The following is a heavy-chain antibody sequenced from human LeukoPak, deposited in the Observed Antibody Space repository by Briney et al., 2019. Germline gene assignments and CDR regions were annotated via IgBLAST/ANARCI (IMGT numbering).Heavy chain of an antibody. CDR2: IYGDGRST. CDR3: ARSDWFDP. J-gene: IGHJ5*02. Sequence: PGGSLRLSCTASGFTLSNYWMHWVRQAPGKGLVWVSRIYGDGRSTTYADSVKGRFVISRDNARNTLYLQMNSLRDEDTAVYYCARSDWFDPWGQGTLVTVSS. CDR1: GFTLSNYW. V-gene: IGHV3-74*01.